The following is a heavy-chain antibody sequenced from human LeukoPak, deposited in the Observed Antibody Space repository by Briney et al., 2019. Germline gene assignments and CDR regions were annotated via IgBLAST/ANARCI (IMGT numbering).Heavy chain of an antibody. V-gene: IGHV3-30-3*01. CDR3: ARVGFGYCSSTSCPPGQYYYYYYGMDV. CDR1: GFTFSSYA. CDR2: ISYDGSNK. Sequence: PGRSLRLSCAASGFTFSSYAMHWVRQAPGKGLEWVAVISYDGSNKYYADSVKGRFTISRDNSKNTLYLQMNSLRAEDTAVYYCARVGFGYCSSTSCPPGQYYYYYYGMDVWGQGTTVTVSS. D-gene: IGHD2-2*01. J-gene: IGHJ6*02.